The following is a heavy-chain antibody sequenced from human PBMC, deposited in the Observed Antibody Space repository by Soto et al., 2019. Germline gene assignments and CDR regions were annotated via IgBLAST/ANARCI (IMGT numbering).Heavy chain of an antibody. CDR1: GFTFSSYA. V-gene: IGHV3-30-3*01. Sequence: QVQLVESGGGVVQPGRSLRLSCAASGFTFSSYAMHWVRQAPGKGLEWVAVISYDGSNEYYADSVKGRFTISRDKSKNTLYLQMNSLRAEDTAVYYCARGCKTPFDYWGQGTLVTVSS. CDR3: ARGCKTPFDY. CDR2: ISYDGSNE. J-gene: IGHJ4*02. D-gene: IGHD2-8*01.